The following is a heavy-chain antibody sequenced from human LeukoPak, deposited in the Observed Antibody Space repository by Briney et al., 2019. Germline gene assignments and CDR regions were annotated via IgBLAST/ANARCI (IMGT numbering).Heavy chain of an antibody. V-gene: IGHV1-18*01. CDR1: GYTFTSYG. CDR3: ARLGHCRETNCYCDFYYMDV. J-gene: IGHJ6*03. D-gene: IGHD2-15*01. Sequence: GASVKVSCKASGYTFTSYGISWVRQAPGQGLEWMGWISAYNGNTNYAQKLQGRVTITADDSTTTAYMELSSLTSEDTAIYYCARLGHCRETNCYCDFYYMDVWGKGTTVIVSS. CDR2: ISAYNGNT.